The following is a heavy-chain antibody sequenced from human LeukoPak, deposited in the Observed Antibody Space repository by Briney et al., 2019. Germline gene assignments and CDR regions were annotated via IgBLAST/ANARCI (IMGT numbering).Heavy chain of an antibody. CDR1: GCTFRSYA. CDR2: ITSSGDGT. J-gene: IGHJ1*01. CDR3: GKGAGPNCRQKFEI. V-gene: IGHV3-23*01. D-gene: IGHD2-15*01. Sequence: PGGSLRLSCEASGCTFRSYAMHWVRQAPGKGLEWLSSITSSGDGTFYTDSLSGRFTISRDNAKKAVFLQMKSLRRGDSALYFWGKGAGPNCRQKFEIWGQGTLVTVSS.